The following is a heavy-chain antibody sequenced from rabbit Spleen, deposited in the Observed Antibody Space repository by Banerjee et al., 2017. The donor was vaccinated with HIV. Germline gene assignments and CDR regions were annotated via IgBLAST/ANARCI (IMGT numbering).Heavy chain of an antibody. CDR3: VRDVGIDVYRFSL. CDR1: GFDFSNYG. CDR2: IEPIFGNT. J-gene: IGHJ4*01. Sequence: QEQLVESGGGLVKPEGSLKLSCKASGFDFSNYGVSWVRQAPGKGLEWIGYIEPIFGNTYYANWVNGRFTISSHNAQNTLYLQLSSLTAADTATYFCVRDVGIDVYRFSLWGQGTLVTVS. D-gene: IGHD4-2*01. V-gene: IGHV1S47*01.